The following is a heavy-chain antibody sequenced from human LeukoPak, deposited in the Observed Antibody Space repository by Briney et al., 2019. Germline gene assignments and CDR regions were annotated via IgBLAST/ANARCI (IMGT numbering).Heavy chain of an antibody. J-gene: IGHJ4*02. D-gene: IGHD1-26*01. Sequence: PGGSLRLSCAASGFTVSSNYMSWVRQAPGKGLEWVSVIYSGGSTYYADSAKGRFTISRDNSKNTLYLQMNSLRAEDTAVYYCARSSYSAPSDWGQGTLVTVSS. CDR2: IYSGGST. CDR1: GFTVSSNY. V-gene: IGHV3-66*01. CDR3: ARSSYSAPSD.